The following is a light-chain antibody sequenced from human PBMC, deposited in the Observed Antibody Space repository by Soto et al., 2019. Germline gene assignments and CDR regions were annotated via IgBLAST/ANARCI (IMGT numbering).Light chain of an antibody. CDR2: EVN. Sequence: QSALTQPASVSGSPGQSITISCAGTRSDVGNYNLVSWYQQHPGKAPKLMIYEVNKRPSGVSNRFSGYNSGNTASLTISGLQAEEEADYCCCSYAGSDAWAFGGGTKLTVL. CDR1: RSDVGNYNL. CDR3: CSYAGSDAWA. V-gene: IGLV2-23*02. J-gene: IGLJ3*02.